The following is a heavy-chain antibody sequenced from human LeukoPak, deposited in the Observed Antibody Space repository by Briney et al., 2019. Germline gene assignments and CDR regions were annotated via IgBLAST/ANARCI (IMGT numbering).Heavy chain of an antibody. V-gene: IGHV3-7*01. Sequence: GGSLRLSCAASGFTFSYYWMTWVRQAPGKGLEWVANINQDGSKKYYVDSVKGRFTISRDNAKNSLYLQMNSLRAEDTAVYYCARDLVDSGSPSPPGFWGQGTLVTVSS. D-gene: IGHD1-26*01. J-gene: IGHJ4*02. CDR2: INQDGSKK. CDR1: GFTFSYYW. CDR3: ARDLVDSGSPSPPGF.